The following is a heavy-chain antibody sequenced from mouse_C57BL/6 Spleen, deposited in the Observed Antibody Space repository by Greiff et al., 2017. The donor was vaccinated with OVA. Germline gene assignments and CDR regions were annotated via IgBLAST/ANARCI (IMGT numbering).Heavy chain of an antibody. CDR3: TSHDYDSDYFDY. V-gene: IGHV14-4*01. CDR2: IDPENGDT. CDR1: GFNIKDDY. Sequence: VQLQQSGAELVRPGASVKLSCTASGFNIKDDYMHWVKQRPEQGLEWIGWIDPENGDTEYASKFQGKATITADTSSNTAYLQLSSLTSEDTAVYYCTSHDYDSDYFDYWGQGTTLTVSS. J-gene: IGHJ2*01. D-gene: IGHD2-4*01.